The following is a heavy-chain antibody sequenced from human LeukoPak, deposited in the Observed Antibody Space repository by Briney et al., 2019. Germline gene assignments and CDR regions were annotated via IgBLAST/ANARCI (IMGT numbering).Heavy chain of an antibody. V-gene: IGHV4-59*01. Sequence: SETLSLTCTVSGGSIRSYYWSWIRQVPGKGLEWIGFISYSGYTSYSPSLKSRVGISVDTSKSQFSLRLSSMTAADTAIYYCARGRNDNGGMFFDSWAQGSLVTVSS. D-gene: IGHD4-23*01. CDR1: GGSIRSYY. J-gene: IGHJ4*02. CDR3: ARGRNDNGGMFFDS. CDR2: ISYSGYT.